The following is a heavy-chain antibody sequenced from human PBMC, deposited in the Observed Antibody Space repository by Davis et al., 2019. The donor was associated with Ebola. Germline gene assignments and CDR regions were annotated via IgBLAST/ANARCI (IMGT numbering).Heavy chain of an antibody. CDR2: ISGSGGST. V-gene: IGHV3-23*01. CDR1: GFTFSSYA. CDR3: AKDLPPVAAAGLFDS. D-gene: IGHD6-13*01. J-gene: IGHJ4*02. Sequence: GGSLRLSCAASGFTFSSYAMSWVRQAPGKGLEWVSGISGSGGSTYFADSVKGRFTISRDNSKNTLYLQMNSLRAEDTAVYYCAKDLPPVAAAGLFDSWGQGTLVTVSS.